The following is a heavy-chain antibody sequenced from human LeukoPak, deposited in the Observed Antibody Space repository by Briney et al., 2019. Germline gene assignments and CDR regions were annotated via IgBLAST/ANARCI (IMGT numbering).Heavy chain of an antibody. CDR2: IYYSGST. J-gene: IGHJ5*02. V-gene: IGHV4-31*03. CDR1: GGSISSGGYY. CDR3: GRMDYTNWFDP. D-gene: IGHD4-11*01. Sequence: SQTLSLTCTVSGGSISSGGYYWSWIRQHPGKGLEWIGCIYYSGSTYYNPSLKSRVTISVDTSKNQFSLKLSSVTAADTAVYYCGRMDYTNWFDPWGQGTLVTVSS.